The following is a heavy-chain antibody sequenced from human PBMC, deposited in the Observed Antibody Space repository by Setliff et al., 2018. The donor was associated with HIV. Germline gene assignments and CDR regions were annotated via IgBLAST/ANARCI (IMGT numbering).Heavy chain of an antibody. J-gene: IGHJ4*02. CDR2: IRGISGGT. V-gene: IGHV3-23*01. CDR1: GFTFSNYA. Sequence: PGGSLRLSCAASGFTFSNYAMTWVRQAPGKGLEWVSSIRGISGGTYYTDSVKGRFTISRDNSKNTLYLQLNSLRVEDTAVYHCARDRSAELSPSDLWGQGTLVTVSS. D-gene: IGHD1-1*01. CDR3: ARDRSAELSPSDL.